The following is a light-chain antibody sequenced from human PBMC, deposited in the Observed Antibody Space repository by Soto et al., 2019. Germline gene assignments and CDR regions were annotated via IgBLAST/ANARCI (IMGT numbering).Light chain of an antibody. V-gene: IGLV4-69*01. CDR3: QTWGTGIQV. J-gene: IGLJ2*01. CDR2: LNSDGSH. Sequence: QSVLTQSPSASASLGASVKLTCTLSSGHSSYAIAWHQQRPEKGPRYLMKLNSDGSHSKGDGIPDRFSGSSSGAERYLTISGLQSEDEADYYCQTWGTGIQVFGGGTQLTVL. CDR1: SGHSSYA.